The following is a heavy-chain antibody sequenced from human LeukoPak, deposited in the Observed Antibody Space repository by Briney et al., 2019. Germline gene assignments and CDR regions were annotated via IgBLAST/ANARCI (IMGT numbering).Heavy chain of an antibody. CDR3: AKDTDILTGYLDY. V-gene: IGHV3-9*01. Sequence: GRSLRLSCAASGFSFDDYAMHWVRQAPGKGLEWVSGISWNSGSVDYADSAKGRFTISRDNAKNSLSLQMNSLRAEDTALYYCAKDTDILTGYLDYWGQGTPVTVSS. CDR1: GFSFDDYA. J-gene: IGHJ4*02. D-gene: IGHD3-9*01. CDR2: ISWNSGSV.